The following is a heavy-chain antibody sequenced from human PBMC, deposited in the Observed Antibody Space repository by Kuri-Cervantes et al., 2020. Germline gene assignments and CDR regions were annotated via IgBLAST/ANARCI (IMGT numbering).Heavy chain of an antibody. CDR1: GFIFSSYS. Sequence: GESLKISCAASGFIFSSYSMNWVRQAPGRGLEWVSYITGSSSTIYYADSVKGRFTISRDNAKNSMYLQMNSLRAEDTAVYYCAREGHDSDDYVFYYYMDVWGKGTTVTVSS. D-gene: IGHD4-17*01. V-gene: IGHV3-48*01. CDR3: AREGHDSDDYVFYYYMDV. CDR2: ITGSSSTI. J-gene: IGHJ6*03.